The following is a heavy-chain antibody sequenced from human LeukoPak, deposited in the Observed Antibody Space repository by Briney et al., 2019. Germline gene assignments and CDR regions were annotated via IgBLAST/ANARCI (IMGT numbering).Heavy chain of an antibody. V-gene: IGHV1-2*02. CDR2: INPNSGDT. CDR1: GYTFIDYF. D-gene: IGHD4-11*01. CDR3: ARDPGLQGDY. J-gene: IGHJ4*02. Sequence: GASVKVSCKASGYTFIDYFMHWVRQAPGQGLEWMGWINPNSGDTNYAQKFQGRVTMTRDMSTNTVYMELSSLRSEDTAVYYCARDPGLQGDYWGQGTLVTVSS.